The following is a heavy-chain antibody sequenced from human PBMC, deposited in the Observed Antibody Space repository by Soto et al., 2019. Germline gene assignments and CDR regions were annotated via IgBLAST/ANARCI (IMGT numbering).Heavy chain of an antibody. CDR2: INPILSMS. D-gene: IGHD3-10*01. V-gene: IGHV1-69*02. J-gene: IGHJ4*02. Sequence: QVQLVQSGAEVKKPGSSVRVSCKASGDTFTFYSINWVRQAPGLGLEWMGRINPILSMSNYAQRFQGRVTMTADKSTNTAYMELSSLGSEDTAMYYCASSSGSGYRAFDYWGQGALVTVSS. CDR3: ASSSGSGYRAFDY. CDR1: GDTFTFYS.